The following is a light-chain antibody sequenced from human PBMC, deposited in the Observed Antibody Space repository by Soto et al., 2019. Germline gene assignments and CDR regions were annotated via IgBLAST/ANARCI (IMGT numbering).Light chain of an antibody. V-gene: IGKV3-11*01. CDR3: QQRSNRQGAT. Sequence: EIVLTQSPATLSLSPGERATLSCRASRSVSSYLAWYQQKPGQAPRLLIYDASNRATGIPARFSGSGSGTDFTLTISSLEPEDFAVYYCQQRSNRQGATFGPGTKVDIK. CDR2: DAS. CDR1: RSVSSY. J-gene: IGKJ3*01.